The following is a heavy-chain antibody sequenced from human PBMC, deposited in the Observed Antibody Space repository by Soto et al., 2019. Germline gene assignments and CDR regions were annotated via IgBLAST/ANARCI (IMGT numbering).Heavy chain of an antibody. D-gene: IGHD3-16*01. J-gene: IGHJ6*02. CDR1: GIIFSNYV. V-gene: IGHV3-23*01. CDR2: ISGRDGST. CDR3: ARKYFGGAMDV. Sequence: GGSLRLSCAASGIIFSNYVMSWVRQAPGEGLDWVSAISGRDGSTYYADSVKGRFTISRDTSSNTLYLQMNSLRAEDAAVYYCARKYFGGAMDVWGQGTTVTVSS.